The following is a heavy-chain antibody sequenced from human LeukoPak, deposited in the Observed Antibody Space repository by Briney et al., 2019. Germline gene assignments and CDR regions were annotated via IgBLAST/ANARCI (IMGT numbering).Heavy chain of an antibody. D-gene: IGHD6-13*01. CDR1: GFTFSSYS. Sequence: GGSLRLSCAASGFTFSSYSMNWVRQAPGKGLEWVSSISSSSSYIYYADSVKGRFTISRDNAKNSLYLQMNSLRAEDTAVYYCARAEGTSGWYRVHGYYYYYYMDVWGKGTTVTVSS. CDR2: ISSSSSYI. CDR3: ARAEGTSGWYRVHGYYYYYYMDV. J-gene: IGHJ6*03. V-gene: IGHV3-21*01.